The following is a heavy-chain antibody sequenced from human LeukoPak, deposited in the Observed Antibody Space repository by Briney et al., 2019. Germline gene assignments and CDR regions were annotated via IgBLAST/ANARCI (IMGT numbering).Heavy chain of an antibody. CDR2: INSDGSDT. CDR3: ARRNQDLDY. D-gene: IGHD1-14*01. J-gene: IGHJ4*02. V-gene: IGHV3-74*01. CDR1: VFTFSSYW. Sequence: GGSLRLSCAGSVFTFSSYWMHWVRQAPWKELVWVSRINSDGSDTDYADSVKGRFTVSRDNARNTLYLQMNSLRAEDTAVYYCARRNQDLDYWGQGTLVTVSS.